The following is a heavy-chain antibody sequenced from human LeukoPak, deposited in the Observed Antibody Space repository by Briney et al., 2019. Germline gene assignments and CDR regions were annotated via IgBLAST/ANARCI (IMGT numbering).Heavy chain of an antibody. V-gene: IGHV3-21*01. J-gene: IGHJ4*02. Sequence: PGGSLRLSCAASGFTFSSYSMNWVRQAPGKGLEWVSSISSSSSYIYYADSVKGRFTISRDNAKNSLYLQMNSLRAEDTAVYYCARVRVVVTAAIDYWGQGTPVTVSS. CDR3: ARVRVVVTAAIDY. D-gene: IGHD2-21*02. CDR2: ISSSSSYI. CDR1: GFTFSSYS.